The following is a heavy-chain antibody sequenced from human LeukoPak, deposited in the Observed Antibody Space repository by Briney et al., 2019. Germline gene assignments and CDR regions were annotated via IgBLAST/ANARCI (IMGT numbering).Heavy chain of an antibody. J-gene: IGHJ4*02. D-gene: IGHD1-26*01. Sequence: GGSLRLSCAASRFSFSNFAIHWVRQAPGKGLEWLAVISHDGATKHYADSVKGRFTISRDNSNNSLSLQMNSLNAEDTAVYYCARARGRWHLLPLDFWGQGTLVTVSS. CDR1: RFSFSNFA. CDR2: ISHDGATK. CDR3: ARARGRWHLLPLDF. V-gene: IGHV3-30*04.